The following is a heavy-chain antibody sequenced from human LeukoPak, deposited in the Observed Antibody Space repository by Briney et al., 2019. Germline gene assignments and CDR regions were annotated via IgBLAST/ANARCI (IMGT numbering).Heavy chain of an antibody. D-gene: IGHD3-22*01. J-gene: IGHJ4*02. Sequence: GASVKVSCTVSGYTLTELSMHWVRQAPGKGLEWMGGFDPEDGETIYAQKFQGRVTMTEDTSADTAYMELSSLRSEDTAVYYCATVRYDSSGSNYWGQGTLVTVSS. CDR1: GYTLTELS. CDR2: FDPEDGET. V-gene: IGHV1-24*01. CDR3: ATVRYDSSGSNY.